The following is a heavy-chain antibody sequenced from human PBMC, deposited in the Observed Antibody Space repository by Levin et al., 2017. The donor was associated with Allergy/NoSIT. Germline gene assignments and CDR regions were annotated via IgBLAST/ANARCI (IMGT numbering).Heavy chain of an antibody. V-gene: IGHV3-11*01. CDR2: ISSSGNSI. J-gene: IGHJ4*02. CDR3: TSGLLGGTFDY. CDR1: GFTFSDYY. Sequence: GESLKISCAASGFTFSDYYINWIRQAPGKGLEWVSSISSSGNSIYYADSVKGRFTISRDNAKNSLYLQMNSLRAEDTALYYCTSGLLGGTFDYWGQGTLVTVSS. D-gene: IGHD1-26*01.